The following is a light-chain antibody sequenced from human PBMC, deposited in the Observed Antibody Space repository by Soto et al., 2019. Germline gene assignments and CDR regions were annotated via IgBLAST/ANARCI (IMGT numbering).Light chain of an antibody. V-gene: IGKV3-20*01. Sequence: EIVLTQSPGTLSLSPGDRATLSCRASQSVSSSYLAWYQQKPGPAPRLLIYGASSRPNGVPARCSGSGSGTYFTLTISRLEPEDFAVYYCQQYGSSPPGITFGPRTKVDIK. CDR2: GAS. J-gene: IGKJ3*01. CDR1: QSVSSSY. CDR3: QQYGSSPPGIT.